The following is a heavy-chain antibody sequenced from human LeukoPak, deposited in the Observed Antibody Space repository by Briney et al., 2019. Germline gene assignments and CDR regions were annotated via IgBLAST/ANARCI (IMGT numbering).Heavy chain of an antibody. V-gene: IGHV3-7*01. CDR3: ARDISVSYYDFWSGSHYYYYMDV. Sequence: PGGSLRLSCAASGFTFSSYWMSWVRQAPGKGLEWVANIKQDGSEKYYVDSVKGRFTISRDNAKNSLYLQMNSLRAEDTAVYYCARDISVSYYDFWSGSHYYYYMDVWGKGTTVTVSS. CDR1: GFTFSSYW. J-gene: IGHJ6*03. CDR2: IKQDGSEK. D-gene: IGHD3-3*01.